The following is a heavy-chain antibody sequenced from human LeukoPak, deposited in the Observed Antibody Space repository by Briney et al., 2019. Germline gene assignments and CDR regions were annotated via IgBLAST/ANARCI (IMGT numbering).Heavy chain of an antibody. V-gene: IGHV4-34*01. J-gene: IGHJ4*02. CDR3: ARALHTTSFDY. Sequence: SETLSLTCAVSGGSFSSYYWSWIRQPPGKGREWIGEISQSRSTYYNPSLKSRVTISVDTSKNQFSLKLSSVTAANTAVYYCARALHTTSFDYWGQGTLVTVSS. D-gene: IGHD1-26*01. CDR1: GGSFSSYY. CDR2: ISQSRST.